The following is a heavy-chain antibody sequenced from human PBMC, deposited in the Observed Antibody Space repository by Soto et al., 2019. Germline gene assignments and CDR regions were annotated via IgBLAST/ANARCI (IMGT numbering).Heavy chain of an antibody. J-gene: IGHJ2*01. CDR1: GFTFSDYW. CDR2: IRGDGSST. V-gene: IGHV3-74*01. D-gene: IGHD6-13*01. Sequence: EVQLVESGGGLVQPGGSRRLSCAASGFTFSDYWMHWFRQAPGKGLVWVSRIRGDGSSTSHADSVKGRLTISRDNAKDTLYLQMNSLTVEDTAIYYCARVAVAAARSWYFDLWGRGTLVTVSS. CDR3: ARVAVAAARSWYFDL.